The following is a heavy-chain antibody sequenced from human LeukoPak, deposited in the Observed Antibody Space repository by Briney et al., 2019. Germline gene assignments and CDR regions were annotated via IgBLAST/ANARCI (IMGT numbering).Heavy chain of an antibody. D-gene: IGHD3-16*01. CDR2: ISYDGSNK. CDR3: ARDDSIMITLGVAQIDY. CDR1: GFTFSSYA. V-gene: IGHV3-30-3*01. Sequence: GRSLRLSCAASGFTFSSYAMHWVRQAPGKGLEWVAVISYDGSNKYYADSVKSRFTISRDNSKNTLYLQMNSLRAEDTAVYYCARDDSIMITLGVAQIDYWGQGTLVTVSS. J-gene: IGHJ4*02.